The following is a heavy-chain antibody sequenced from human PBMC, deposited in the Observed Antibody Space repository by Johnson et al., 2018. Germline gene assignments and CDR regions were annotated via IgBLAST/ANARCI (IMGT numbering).Heavy chain of an antibody. Sequence: QVQLVESGGGVVQPGRSLRLSCAASGFTFSSYGMHWVRQAPGTGLEWVAVIWYDGSNKYYADSVKGRFTISRDNSKNTLYLQMNSLGAEDTAVYDCARIRANIKDALAIWGQGTMVTGSS. J-gene: IGHJ3*02. CDR2: IWYDGSNK. V-gene: IGHV3-33*01. CDR3: ARIRANIKDALAI. CDR1: GFTFSSYG. D-gene: IGHD3-10*01.